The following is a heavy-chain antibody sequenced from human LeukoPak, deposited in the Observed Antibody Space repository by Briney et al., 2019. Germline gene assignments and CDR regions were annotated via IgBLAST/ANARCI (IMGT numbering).Heavy chain of an antibody. Sequence: GRSLRLSCAASGFTFTSYGMHWVRQAPGKGLEWVAVIWYDGRNKYYVDSVKGRFTISRDNSKNTVYLQMNSLRAEDTAVYFCARDLSIAVFEYWGQGTLVTVSS. CDR3: ARDLSIAVFEY. CDR1: GFTFTSYG. D-gene: IGHD6-19*01. J-gene: IGHJ4*02. V-gene: IGHV3-33*01. CDR2: IWYDGRNK.